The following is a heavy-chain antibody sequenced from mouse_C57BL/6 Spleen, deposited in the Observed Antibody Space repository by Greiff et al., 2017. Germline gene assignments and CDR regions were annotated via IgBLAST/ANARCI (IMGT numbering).Heavy chain of an antibody. CDR2: IDPEDGDT. Sequence: VQLQQSGAELVKPGASVKLSCKASGYNFKDYYMHWVKQRTEQGLEWIGRIDPEDGDTNYAPKFQGNATITADTSATTAYLQLRSLTSEDSAVYYCARGYYYGSNPFDYWGQGTTLTVSS. CDR3: ARGYYYGSNPFDY. V-gene: IGHV14-2*01. D-gene: IGHD1-1*01. CDR1: GYNFKDYY. J-gene: IGHJ2*01.